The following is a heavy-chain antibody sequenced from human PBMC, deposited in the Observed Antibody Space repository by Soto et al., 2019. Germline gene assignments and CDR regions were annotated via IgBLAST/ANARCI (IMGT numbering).Heavy chain of an antibody. D-gene: IGHD5-18*01. Sequence: GGSLRLSCAASGFTFSSYSMNWVRQAPGKGLEWLSSISSSSSYIYYADSVKGRFTISRDNAKNSLYLQMNSLRAEDTAVYYCAGPIGYSYGLRDYWGQGTLVTVSS. CDR2: ISSSSSYI. J-gene: IGHJ4*02. V-gene: IGHV3-21*01. CDR3: AGPIGYSYGLRDY. CDR1: GFTFSSYS.